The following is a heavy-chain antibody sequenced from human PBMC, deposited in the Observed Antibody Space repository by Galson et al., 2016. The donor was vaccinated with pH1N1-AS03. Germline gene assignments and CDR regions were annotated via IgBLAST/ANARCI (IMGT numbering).Heavy chain of an antibody. J-gene: IGHJ6*02. V-gene: IGHV1-46*01. CDR2: INPSDGNT. CDR3: ARVSAGLTGYYYAMDV. D-gene: IGHD4/OR15-4a*01. Sequence: SGYTFTSYYIHWVRQAPGQGREWMGIINPSDGNTNYAQRFQGRVTMTRDTSTSTVYMELSSLRSDDTAVYYCARVSAGLTGYYYAMDVWGQGTTVTVS. CDR1: GYTFTSYY.